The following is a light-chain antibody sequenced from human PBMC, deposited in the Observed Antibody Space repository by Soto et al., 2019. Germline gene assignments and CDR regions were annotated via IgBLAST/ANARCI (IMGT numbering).Light chain of an antibody. CDR2: SNN. J-gene: IGLJ2*01. CDR1: SSNIGSHT. V-gene: IGLV1-44*01. CDR3: AAWDDSLSGHVI. Sequence: QSALTQPPSASGTPGQRVTISCSGSSSNIGSHTVNWYQQFPGTAPKLLIYSNNQRPSGVPDRFSGSKSGTSASLAISGLQSEDEADYYCAAWDDSLSGHVIFGGGTKVTVL.